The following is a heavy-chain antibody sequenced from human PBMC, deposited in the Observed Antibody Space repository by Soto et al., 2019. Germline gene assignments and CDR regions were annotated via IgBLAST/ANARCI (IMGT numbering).Heavy chain of an antibody. J-gene: IGHJ5*02. V-gene: IGHV1-18*01. CDR1: GYTFTCYA. CDR2: ISAYNGNT. D-gene: IGHD5-12*01. CDR3: ARFYENWFDP. Sequence: ASVKVSCKASGYTFTCYAISWVRQAPGQGLEWMGWISAYNGNTNYAQKLQGRVTMTTDTSASTAYMELRSLRSDDPAVCFCARFYENWFDPWGQGTLVTVSS.